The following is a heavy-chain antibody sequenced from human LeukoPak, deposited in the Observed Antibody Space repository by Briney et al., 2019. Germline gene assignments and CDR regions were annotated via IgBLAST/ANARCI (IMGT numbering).Heavy chain of an antibody. CDR2: IYTSGST. D-gene: IGHD3-3*01. CDR1: GGSSSSGSYY. Sequence: SETLSLTCTVSGGSSSSGSYYWSWIRQPAGKGLEWIGRIYTSGSTNYNPSLKSRVIISVDTSKNQFSLKLSSVTAADTAVYYCARESSLLRSTDYWGQGTLVTVSS. J-gene: IGHJ4*02. V-gene: IGHV4-61*02. CDR3: ARESSLLRSTDY.